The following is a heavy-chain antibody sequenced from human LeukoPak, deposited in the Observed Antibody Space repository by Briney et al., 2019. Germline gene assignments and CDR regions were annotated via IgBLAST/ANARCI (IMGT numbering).Heavy chain of an antibody. J-gene: IGHJ3*02. CDR3: ARRERLGYSYGRGTLDI. V-gene: IGHV3-66*01. Sequence: GGSLRLSCVASGILVSSNYMSWVRQAPGKGLEWVSFIDSTGSTYYADSAKGRFTISRDNSRNTLYLQMNSLRVEDTAVYYCARRERLGYSYGRGTLDIWGLGTMVTVSS. CDR1: GILVSSNY. CDR2: IDSTGST. D-gene: IGHD5-18*01.